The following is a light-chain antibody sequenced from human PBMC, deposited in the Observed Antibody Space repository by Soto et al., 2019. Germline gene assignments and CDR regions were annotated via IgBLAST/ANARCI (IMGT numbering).Light chain of an antibody. CDR1: SSDIGGYNF. J-gene: IGLJ3*02. CDR3: STYTRSNRV. V-gene: IGLV2-14*01. Sequence: QSALTQPASVSGSPGQSITISCTGTSSDIGGYNFVSWYQQHPGKAPKLMIYDVSNRPSGISDRFSGSKSGNTASLTISGLQAEDAADYYCSTYTRSNRVFGGGTKLTVL. CDR2: DVS.